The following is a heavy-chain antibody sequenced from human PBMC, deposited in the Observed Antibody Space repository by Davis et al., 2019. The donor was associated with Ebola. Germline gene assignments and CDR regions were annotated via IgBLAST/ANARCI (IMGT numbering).Heavy chain of an antibody. D-gene: IGHD4-17*01. V-gene: IGHV3-64*01. J-gene: IGHJ3*02. CDR1: GFTFSSYA. CDR2: ISTNGGST. CDR3: ARGPTTVMSAFDI. Sequence: GESLKISCAASGFTFSSYAMHWVRQAPGKGLEYVSAISTNGGSTYYANSVKGRFTISRDNSKSTLYLQMGSLRAEDMAVYYCARGPTTVMSAFDIWGQGTMVTVSS.